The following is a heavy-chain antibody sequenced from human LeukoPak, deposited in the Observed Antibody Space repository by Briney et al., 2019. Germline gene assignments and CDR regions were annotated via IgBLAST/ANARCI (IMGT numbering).Heavy chain of an antibody. Sequence: ASVKVSCKASGYTFTSYGINWVRQAPGQGLEWMGWINPNSGGTNYAQKFQGRVTMTRDTSISTAYMELSRLRSDDTAVYYCASLDKGNDVVFDYWGQGTLVTVSS. CDR3: ASLDKGNDVVFDY. D-gene: IGHD1-1*01. J-gene: IGHJ4*02. CDR1: GYTFTSYG. V-gene: IGHV1-2*02. CDR2: INPNSGGT.